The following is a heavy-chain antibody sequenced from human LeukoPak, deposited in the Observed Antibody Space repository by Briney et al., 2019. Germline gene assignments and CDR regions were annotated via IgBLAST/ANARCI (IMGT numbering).Heavy chain of an antibody. V-gene: IGHV4-59*01. CDR3: ARVTGYGYYDSSGYYSDAFDI. D-gene: IGHD3-22*01. Sequence: SETLSLTCTVSGGSISSYYWSWTRQPPGKGLEWIGYIYYSGSTNYNPSLKSRVTISVDTSKNQFSLKLSSVTAADTAVYYCARVTGYGYYDSSGYYSDAFDIWGQGTMVTVSS. CDR2: IYYSGST. J-gene: IGHJ3*02. CDR1: GGSISSYY.